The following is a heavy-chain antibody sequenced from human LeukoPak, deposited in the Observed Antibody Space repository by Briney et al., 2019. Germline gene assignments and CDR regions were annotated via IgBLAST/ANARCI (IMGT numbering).Heavy chain of an antibody. J-gene: IGHJ4*02. D-gene: IGHD5-18*01. CDR1: GYTFTGYY. CDR2: INPNSGGT. V-gene: IGHV1-2*02. CDR3: ARAMDTVMVTLNTFDY. Sequence: ASVKVSCKASGYTFTGYYMHWVRRAPGQGLEWMGWINPNSGGTNYAQKFQGRVTMTRDTSISTAYMELSRLRSDDTAVYYCARAMDTVMVTLNTFDYWGQGTLVTVSS.